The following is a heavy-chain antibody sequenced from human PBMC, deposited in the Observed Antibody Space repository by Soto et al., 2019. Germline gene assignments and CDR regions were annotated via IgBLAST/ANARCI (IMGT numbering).Heavy chain of an antibody. CDR1: GYTFTNYA. CDR2: IIPIFGTA. V-gene: IGHV1-69*13. D-gene: IGHD6-25*01. J-gene: IGHJ4*02. Sequence: GASVKVSCKASGYTFTNYAISWVRQAPGQGLEWMGGIIPIFGTANYAQKFQGRVTITADESTSTAYMELSSLRSEDTAVYYCARDGWSAAGGPGYWGQGTLVTVSS. CDR3: ARDGWSAAGGPGY.